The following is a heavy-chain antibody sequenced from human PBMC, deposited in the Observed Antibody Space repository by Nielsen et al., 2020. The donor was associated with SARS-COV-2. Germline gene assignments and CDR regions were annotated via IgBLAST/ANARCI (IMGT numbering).Heavy chain of an antibody. CDR1: GYTFTSYY. CDR3: AREYSSSLPYHIH. D-gene: IGHD6-6*01. V-gene: IGHV1-46*01. Sequence: ASVQVSCKASGYTFTSYYMHWVRQAAGQGLEWMGMINPSGSITRYAQKFQGRVTMTRHTSTSTVYVELSSLRSDDTAVYYCAREYSSSLPYHIHWGQGTLVTVSS. J-gene: IGHJ4*02. CDR2: INPSGSIT.